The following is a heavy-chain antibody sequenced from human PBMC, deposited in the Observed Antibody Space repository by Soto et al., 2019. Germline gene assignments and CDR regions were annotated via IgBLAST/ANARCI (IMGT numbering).Heavy chain of an antibody. J-gene: IGHJ6*02. Sequence: SVKVSCKASGGTFSSYAISWVRQAPGQGLEWMGGIIPIFGTANYAQKFQGRVTITADESTSTAYMELSSLRSEDTAVYYCARDDIVLVPAAVGYYHYGMAVWGQGTSVTVSS. CDR2: IIPIFGTA. CDR1: GGTFSSYA. V-gene: IGHV1-69*13. CDR3: ARDDIVLVPAAVGYYHYGMAV. D-gene: IGHD2-2*01.